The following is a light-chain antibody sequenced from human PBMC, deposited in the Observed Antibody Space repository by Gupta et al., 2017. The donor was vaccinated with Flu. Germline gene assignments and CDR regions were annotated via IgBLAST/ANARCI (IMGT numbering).Light chain of an antibody. Sequence: ATLSLSTGENDTPSCRDRKKVISSYLAWYQQKPGQAPRLLIYGASSRASGVPDRFSGSGSGTDFTLTISSLQPEDFAVYYCQQYNSSPFTFGQGTKLEIK. J-gene: IGKJ2*01. CDR3: QQYNSSPFT. CDR2: GAS. V-gene: IGKV3-20*01. CDR1: KKVISSY.